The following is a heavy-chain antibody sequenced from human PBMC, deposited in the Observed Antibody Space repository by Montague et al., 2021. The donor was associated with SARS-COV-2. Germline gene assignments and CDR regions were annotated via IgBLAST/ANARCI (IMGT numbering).Heavy chain of an antibody. CDR1: SGSFRGYY. Sequence: SETLSLTCAVSSGSFRGYYWSRIRQPPGKGLEWIGEINHSGSTTYNPSLESRVSISVDTSNKQFPLKVTSVTAADTAVYYCARLGAITLVRGITKADFSNYGMDVWGQGTTVTVSS. CDR3: ARLGAITLVRGITKADFSNYGMDV. J-gene: IGHJ6*02. V-gene: IGHV4-34*01. CDR2: INHSGST. D-gene: IGHD3-10*01.